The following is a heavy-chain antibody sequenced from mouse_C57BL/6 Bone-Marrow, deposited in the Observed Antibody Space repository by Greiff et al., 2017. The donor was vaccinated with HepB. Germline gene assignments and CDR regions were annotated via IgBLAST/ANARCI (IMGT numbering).Heavy chain of an antibody. Sequence: VQLQQSGAELVRPGASVKLSCKASGYTFTDYYINWVKQRPGQGLEWIARIYPGSGNTYYNEKFKGKATLTAEKSSSTAYMQLSSLTSEDSAVYFCARSRGLLRGCAYWGQGTLVTVSA. D-gene: IGHD1-1*01. CDR2: IYPGSGNT. CDR3: ARSRGLLRGCAY. V-gene: IGHV1-76*01. CDR1: GYTFTDYY. J-gene: IGHJ3*01.